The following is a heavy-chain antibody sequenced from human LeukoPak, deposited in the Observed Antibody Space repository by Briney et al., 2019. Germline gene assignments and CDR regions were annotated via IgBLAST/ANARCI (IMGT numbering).Heavy chain of an antibody. CDR2: INPTSGGT. CDR1: GYTFTGYY. CDR3: ARAAGDYGDYDYFYYMDV. V-gene: IGHV1-2*02. J-gene: IGHJ6*03. Sequence: ASVRVSCKASGYTFTGYYMHWVRQAPGQGLEWMGWINPTSGGTKYAQKFQGRVTMTRDTSISTAYMELNTLRSDDTAMYYCARAAGDYGDYDYFYYMDVWGKGTTVTISS. D-gene: IGHD4-17*01.